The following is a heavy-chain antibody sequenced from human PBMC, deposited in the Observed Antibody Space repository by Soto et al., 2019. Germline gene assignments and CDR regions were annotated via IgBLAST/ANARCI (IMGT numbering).Heavy chain of an antibody. Sequence: KPSETLSLTCAVSGYSISSGYYWGWIRQPPGKGLEWIGSIYHSGSTYYNPSLKSRVTISVDTSKNQFSLKLSSVTAADTAVYYCARDRITIFGVAPFDYWGQGTLVTVSS. D-gene: IGHD3-3*01. CDR1: GYSISSGYY. V-gene: IGHV4-38-2*02. CDR2: IYHSGST. CDR3: ARDRITIFGVAPFDY. J-gene: IGHJ4*02.